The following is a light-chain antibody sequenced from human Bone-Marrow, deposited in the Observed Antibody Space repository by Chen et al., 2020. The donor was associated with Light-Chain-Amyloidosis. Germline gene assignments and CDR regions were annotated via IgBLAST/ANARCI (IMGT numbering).Light chain of an antibody. V-gene: IGKV3-20*01. Sequence: EIVLTQSPGTLSLSPGERATLSCRASQSVSSSYLAWYQQKPGQAPRLLIYGASSGATGIPDRFSGSGSGTDFTLTISRLEPEDFAVYYCQQYGSSSLFTFGPGTKVDIK. CDR3: QQYGSSSLFT. CDR1: QSVSSSY. J-gene: IGKJ3*01. CDR2: GAS.